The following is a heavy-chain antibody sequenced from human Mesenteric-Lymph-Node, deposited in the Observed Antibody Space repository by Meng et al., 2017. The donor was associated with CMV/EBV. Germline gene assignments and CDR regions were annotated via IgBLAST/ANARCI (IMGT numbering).Heavy chain of an antibody. CDR2: MNPNSGNT. V-gene: IGHV1-8*01. Sequence: ASVKVSCKASGYTFSSYDINWVRQATGQGLEWMGWMNPNSGNTGYAQKFQGRVTMTRNTSINTAYMELSSLRSEDTAVYYCAGGAYYYDSSGYYYGEALDYWGQGTLVTVSS. CDR1: GYTFSSYD. CDR3: AGGAYYYDSSGYYYGEALDY. D-gene: IGHD3-22*01. J-gene: IGHJ4*02.